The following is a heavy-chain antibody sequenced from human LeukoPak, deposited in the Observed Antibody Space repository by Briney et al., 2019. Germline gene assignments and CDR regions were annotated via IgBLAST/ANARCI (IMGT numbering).Heavy chain of an antibody. CDR1: GGSISSYY. CDR2: IYYSGST. J-gene: IGHJ4*02. D-gene: IGHD6-13*01. CDR3: ARRKAAAGTTFDY. Sequence: KPSETLSLTCTVSGGSISSYYWSWLRQPPGKGLERIGYIYYSGSTNYNPSLKGRVTISVDTSKNQFSLKLSSVTAADTAVYYCARRKAAAGTTFDYWGQGTLVTVSS. V-gene: IGHV4-59*12.